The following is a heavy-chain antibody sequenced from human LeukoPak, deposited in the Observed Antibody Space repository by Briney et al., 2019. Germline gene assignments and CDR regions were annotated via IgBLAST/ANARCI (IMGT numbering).Heavy chain of an antibody. CDR1: GLTFSTYG. V-gene: IGHV3-30*02. CDR3: ASVFYASGSHAPYYFDY. D-gene: IGHD3-10*01. Sequence: GGPLRLSCAASGLTFSTYGMYWVRKAPGKGLEWVAFIRHDASNKYYADSVKGRFTTSRDNSRNTPYRQMNSLSAQDTAVYYCASVFYASGSHAPYYFDYCGQGTLVTVSS. CDR2: IRHDASNK. J-gene: IGHJ4*02.